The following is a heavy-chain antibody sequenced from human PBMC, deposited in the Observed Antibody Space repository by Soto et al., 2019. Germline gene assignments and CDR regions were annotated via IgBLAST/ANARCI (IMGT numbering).Heavy chain of an antibody. CDR1: GFTFSSYG. J-gene: IGHJ4*02. CDR2: ISYDGSNK. CDR3: AKSHYGDYAFDYLGH. Sequence: GGSLRLSCAASGFTFSSYGMHWVRQAPGKGLEWVAVISYDGSNKYYADSVKGRFTISRDNSKNTLYLQMNSLRAEDTAVYYCAKSHYGDYAFDYLGHWGQGTLVTVSS. D-gene: IGHD4-17*01. V-gene: IGHV3-30*18.